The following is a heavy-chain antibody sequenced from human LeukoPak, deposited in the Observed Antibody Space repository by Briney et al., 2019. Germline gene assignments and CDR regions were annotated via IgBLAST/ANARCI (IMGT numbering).Heavy chain of an antibody. V-gene: IGHV3-23*01. D-gene: IGHD5-24*01. J-gene: IGHJ4*02. CDR2: ISGSGGST. Sequence: PGGSLRLSCAASGIYDMSWVRQAPGKGLEWVSAISGSGGSTYYADSVKGRFTISRDNSKNTLYLQMNSLRAEDTAVYYCAKDRGDGYNYFYFDYWGQGTLVTVSS. CDR1: GIYD. CDR3: AKDRGDGYNYFYFDY.